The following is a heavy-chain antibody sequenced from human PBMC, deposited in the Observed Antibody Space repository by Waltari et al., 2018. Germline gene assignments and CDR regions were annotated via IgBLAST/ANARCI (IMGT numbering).Heavy chain of an antibody. D-gene: IGHD6-13*01. V-gene: IGHV4-38-2*01. CDR1: GYSISSGYY. CDR3: ARAPDSSSWYTAAGYYGMDV. Sequence: QVQLQESGPGLVKPSETLSLTCAVSGYSISSGYYWGWIRQPPGKGLEWIGSIYHSGSTYYNPSLKSRVTISVDTSKNQCSLKLSSVTAADTAVYYCARAPDSSSWYTAAGYYGMDVWGQGTTVTVSS. CDR2: IYHSGST. J-gene: IGHJ6*02.